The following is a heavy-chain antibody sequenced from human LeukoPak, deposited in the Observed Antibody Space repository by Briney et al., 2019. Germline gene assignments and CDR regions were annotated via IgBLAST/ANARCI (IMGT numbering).Heavy chain of an antibody. D-gene: IGHD2-21*02. Sequence: GGSLRLSCAVSVYTVSSTHMSWVREAPGEGLEWVSDIYNDGNTYYTDSVKGRFTISRDNSKNTIFLQMNSLRAEDTAMYYCARDREVVTARAQMDIWGKGTTVTVSS. V-gene: IGHV3-53*01. CDR1: VYTVSSTH. CDR3: ARDREVVTARAQMDI. CDR2: IYNDGNT. J-gene: IGHJ6*04.